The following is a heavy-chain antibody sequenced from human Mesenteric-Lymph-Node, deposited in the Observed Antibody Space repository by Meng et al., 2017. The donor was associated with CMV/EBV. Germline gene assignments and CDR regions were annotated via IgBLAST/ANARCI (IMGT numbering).Heavy chain of an antibody. Sequence: GESLKISCAASRFTFSDYGMHWVRQAPGKGLEWVAIISYDGNNKYFADSVKGRFTISRDNSKNTLFLQMNSLRAEDTAVYYCARGDYGGSFDYWGQGTLVTVSS. CDR2: ISYDGNNK. D-gene: IGHD4-23*01. V-gene: IGHV3-30-3*01. J-gene: IGHJ4*02. CDR1: RFTFSDYG. CDR3: ARGDYGGSFDY.